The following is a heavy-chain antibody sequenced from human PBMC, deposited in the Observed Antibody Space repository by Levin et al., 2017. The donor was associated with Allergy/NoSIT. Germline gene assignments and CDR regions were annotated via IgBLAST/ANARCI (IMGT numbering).Heavy chain of an antibody. Sequence: GESLKISCKASGYTFTSYGISWVRQAPGQGLEWMGWISAYNGNTNYAQKLQGRVTMTTDTSTSTAYMELRSLRSDDTAVYYCASWGMGDKWELLEGPMDVWGQGTTVTVSS. CDR1: GYTFTSYG. D-gene: IGHD1-26*01. J-gene: IGHJ6*02. CDR2: ISAYNGNT. CDR3: ASWGMGDKWELLEGPMDV. V-gene: IGHV1-18*01.